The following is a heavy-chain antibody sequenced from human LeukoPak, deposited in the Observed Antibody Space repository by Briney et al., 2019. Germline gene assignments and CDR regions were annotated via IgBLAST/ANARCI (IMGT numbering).Heavy chain of an antibody. CDR3: ARVIVATNTFDAFDI. J-gene: IGHJ3*02. V-gene: IGHV3-53*01. Sequence: PGGSLRLSCAASGLIVSSNYMSWVRQAPGKGLEWVSIIYGDGSTYYADSMKGRFTISRGNSKNTLYLQMNSLRVEDTAVYYCARVIVATNTFDAFDIWGQGTMVTVSS. CDR1: GLIVSSNY. D-gene: IGHD5-12*01. CDR2: IYGDGST.